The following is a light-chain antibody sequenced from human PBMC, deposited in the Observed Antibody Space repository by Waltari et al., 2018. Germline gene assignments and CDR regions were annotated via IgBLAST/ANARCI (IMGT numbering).Light chain of an antibody. Sequence: IVLTQSPATLSLSPGERATLSCRASQSVSTYLVWYQQKPGQAPRLLIYEAPVRAPGIPARFSGSGSGTDFTLTISSLEAEDFAVYYCQHRGNWPALTFGGGTKVEIK. V-gene: IGKV3-11*01. J-gene: IGKJ4*01. CDR1: QSVSTY. CDR3: QHRGNWPALT. CDR2: EAP.